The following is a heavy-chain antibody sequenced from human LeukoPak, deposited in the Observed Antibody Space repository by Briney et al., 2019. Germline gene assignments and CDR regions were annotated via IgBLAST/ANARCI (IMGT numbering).Heavy chain of an antibody. D-gene: IGHD3-3*01. CDR3: ARDSDYDFWSGGEWFDP. Sequence: PGGSLRLSCAASGFTFSSYWMSWVRQAPGKGLEWVANIKQDGSEKYYVDSVKGRFTISRDNAKNSLYLQMNSLRAEDTAVYYCARDSDYDFWSGGEWFDPWGQGTLVTVSS. V-gene: IGHV3-7*01. CDR1: GFTFSSYW. CDR2: IKQDGSEK. J-gene: IGHJ5*02.